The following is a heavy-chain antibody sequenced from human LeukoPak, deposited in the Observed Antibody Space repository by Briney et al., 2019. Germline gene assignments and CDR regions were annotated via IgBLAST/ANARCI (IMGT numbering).Heavy chain of an antibody. Sequence: GGSLRLSCAASGFNFGKHAMTWVRQTPGKGLEWVAVVSGTGETTFYAGSVRGRFTISRDNSKNTLYLQMNSLRAEDTAVYYCARGRSGYYLGGDYWGQGTLVTVSS. CDR2: VSGTGETT. D-gene: IGHD3-22*01. CDR3: ARGRSGYYLGGDY. V-gene: IGHV3-23*01. J-gene: IGHJ4*02. CDR1: GFNFGKHA.